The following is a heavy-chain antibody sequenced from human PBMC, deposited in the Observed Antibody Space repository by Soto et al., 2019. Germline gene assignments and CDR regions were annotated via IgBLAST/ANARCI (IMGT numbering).Heavy chain of an antibody. V-gene: IGHV3-23*01. CDR3: AKVPTGEMATVFQAFDI. Sequence: VGSLRLSCAASGFTFSSYAMSWVRQAPGKWLEWVSAISGSGVSTYYEDSVKGRFAVSRDNSKSKLYLQMNSLRDEDTAVYYCAKVPTGEMATVFQAFDIWGQGTMVTVSS. CDR1: GFTFSSYA. CDR2: ISGSGVST. D-gene: IGHD4-4*01. J-gene: IGHJ3*02.